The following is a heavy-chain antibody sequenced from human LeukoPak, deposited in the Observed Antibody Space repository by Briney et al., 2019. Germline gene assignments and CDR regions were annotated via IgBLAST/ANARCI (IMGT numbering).Heavy chain of an antibody. CDR1: GYTFTVYY. CDR2: INPNSGGT. CDR3: AREIAGYYDSSGYYKF. V-gene: IGHV1-2*02. D-gene: IGHD3-22*01. J-gene: IGHJ4*02. Sequence: ASVKVSCKASGYTFTVYYMHWVRQAPGQGLEWMGWINPNSGGTNYAQKFQGRVTMTRDTSISTAYMELSRLRSDDTAVYYCAREIAGYYDSSGYYKFWGQGTLVTVSS.